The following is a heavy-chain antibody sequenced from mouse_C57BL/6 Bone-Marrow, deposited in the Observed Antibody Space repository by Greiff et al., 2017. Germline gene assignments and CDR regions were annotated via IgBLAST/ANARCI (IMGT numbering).Heavy chain of an antibody. Sequence: QVQLQQSGAELVKPGASVKLSCKASGYTFTGYWMNWVKQRPGRGLEWIGRIDPNSGGTKYNEKFKSKATLTVDKHSSTAYMQLSSLTSEDSAVYYCARSAITTVVSYWYFDVWGTGTTVTVSS. CDR3: ARSAITTVVSYWYFDV. V-gene: IGHV1-72*01. J-gene: IGHJ1*03. D-gene: IGHD1-1*01. CDR2: IDPNSGGT. CDR1: GYTFTGYW.